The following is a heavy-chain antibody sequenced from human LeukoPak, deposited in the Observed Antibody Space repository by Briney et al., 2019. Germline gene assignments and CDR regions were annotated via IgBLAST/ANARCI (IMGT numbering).Heavy chain of an antibody. V-gene: IGHV4-59*01. Sequence: PSETLSLTCTVSGGSISSYYWSWIRQPPGKGLEWIGYIYYSGSTNYNPSLKSRVNISVDTSKNQFSLKLSSVTAADTAVYYCARGPGMGYCSSTSCPTDYWGQGTLVTVSS. CDR1: GGSISSYY. CDR2: IYYSGST. CDR3: ARGPGMGYCSSTSCPTDY. D-gene: IGHD2-2*01. J-gene: IGHJ4*02.